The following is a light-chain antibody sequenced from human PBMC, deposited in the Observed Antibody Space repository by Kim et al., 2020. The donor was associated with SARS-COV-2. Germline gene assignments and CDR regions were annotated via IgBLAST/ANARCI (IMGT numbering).Light chain of an antibody. V-gene: IGKV1-39*01. CDR3: QQNYGSPLT. CDR2: AAS. Sequence: ASVGDSITISCRAGQSIDNYLNWYQHKPGRAPDLLISAASSFRAGVPSRFSGSGSGTDFTLTISTLQPQDFATYYCQQNYGSPLTFGGGTKVDIK. J-gene: IGKJ4*01. CDR1: QSIDNY.